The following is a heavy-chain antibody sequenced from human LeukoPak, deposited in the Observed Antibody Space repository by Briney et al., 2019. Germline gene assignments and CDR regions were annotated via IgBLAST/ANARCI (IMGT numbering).Heavy chain of an antibody. Sequence: GESLKISCKGSGYSFTSYWIGWVRQMPGKGLEWMGITYPGDSDTRYSPSFQGQVTISADKSISTAYLQWSSLKASDTAMYYCARGADYYDSSGYYRGNWFDPWGQGTLVTVSS. J-gene: IGHJ5*02. CDR2: TYPGDSDT. D-gene: IGHD3-22*01. CDR1: GYSFTSYW. CDR3: ARGADYYDSSGYYRGNWFDP. V-gene: IGHV5-51*01.